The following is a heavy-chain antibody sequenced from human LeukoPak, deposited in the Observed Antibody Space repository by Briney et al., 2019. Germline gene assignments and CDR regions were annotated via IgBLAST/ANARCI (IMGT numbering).Heavy chain of an antibody. CDR3: ARDQDYRNYVAEY. CDR2: IHPNSGGT. V-gene: IGHV1-2*02. Sequence: ASVKVSCKASGYTFTGYYIHWVRQAPGQGLEWMGWIHPNSGGTNYAQKFQGRVTMTRDTSISTAYLELSRLRSDDTAVYYCARDQDYRNYVAEYWGQGTLVTVSS. J-gene: IGHJ4*02. D-gene: IGHD4-11*01. CDR1: GYTFTGYY.